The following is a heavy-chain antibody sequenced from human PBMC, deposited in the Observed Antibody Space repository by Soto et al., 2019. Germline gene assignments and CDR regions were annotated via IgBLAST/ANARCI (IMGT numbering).Heavy chain of an antibody. CDR2: INPSGGST. CDR3: AREGSSGAGMDV. V-gene: IGHV1-46*01. J-gene: IGHJ6*02. CDR1: GGTFSSYA. Sequence: ASVKVSCKASGGTFSSYAISWVRQAPGQGLEWMGIINPSGGSTSYAQKFQGRVTMTRDTSTSTVYMELSSLRSEDTAVYYCAREGSSGAGMDVWGQGTTVTVSS.